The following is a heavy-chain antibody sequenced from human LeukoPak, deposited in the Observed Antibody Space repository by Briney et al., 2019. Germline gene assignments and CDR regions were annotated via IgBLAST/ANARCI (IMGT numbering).Heavy chain of an antibody. CDR3: ARDKTEVGAYYGLIDY. CDR2: ISSSSSYI. Sequence: GGSLRLSCAASGFTFSSYAMNWVRQAPGKGLEWVSSISSSSSYIYYADSVKGRFTISRDNAKNSLYLQMNSLRAEDTAVYYCARDKTEVGAYYGLIDYWGQGTLVTVSS. V-gene: IGHV3-21*01. J-gene: IGHJ4*02. D-gene: IGHD3-10*01. CDR1: GFTFSSYA.